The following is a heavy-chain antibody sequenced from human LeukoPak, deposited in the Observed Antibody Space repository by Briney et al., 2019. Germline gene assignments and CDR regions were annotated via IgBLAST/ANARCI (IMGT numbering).Heavy chain of an antibody. CDR2: MSSGSRYI. CDR1: GFTFTTYA. CDR3: ARDRPTGASRIFVVQ. D-gene: IGHD2-15*01. V-gene: IGHV3-21*06. Sequence: PGGSLRLSCTASGFTFTTYAMTWVRQAPGKGLEWISSMSSGSRYIYYADSVRGRSTISRDNTRNSLYLAMNNLRAEDTAIYYCARDRPTGASRIFVVQWGQGTPVTVSS. J-gene: IGHJ4*02.